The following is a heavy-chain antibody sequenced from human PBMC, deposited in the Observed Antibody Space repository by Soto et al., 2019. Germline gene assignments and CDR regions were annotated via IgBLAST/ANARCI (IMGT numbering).Heavy chain of an antibody. D-gene: IGHD1-1*01. Sequence: PSEPLSLTCTVSGGSISSYYWSWIRQPPGKGLEWIGYIYYSGSTNYNPSLKSRVTISVDTSKNQFSLKLSSVTAADTAVYYCARWPQLEPRFDYWGQGTLV. V-gene: IGHV4-59*01. CDR1: GGSISSYY. CDR3: ARWPQLEPRFDY. J-gene: IGHJ4*02. CDR2: IYYSGST.